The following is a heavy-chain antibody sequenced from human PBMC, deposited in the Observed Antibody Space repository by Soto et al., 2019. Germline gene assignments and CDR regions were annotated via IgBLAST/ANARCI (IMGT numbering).Heavy chain of an antibody. J-gene: IGHJ4*02. D-gene: IGHD6-6*01. CDR2: INPNHGGT. Sequence: QVQLVQSGAEVKKPGASVKVSCKASGYTFTGHYMYWVRQAPGQGLEWMGWINPNHGGTSYAQKFQGRVTMTTDTSISNAYMELSRLRSDDTAVYYCAREVGKVGYSSSSCDYWGQGSLVTVS. V-gene: IGHV1-2*02. CDR3: AREVGKVGYSSSSCDY. CDR1: GYTFTGHY.